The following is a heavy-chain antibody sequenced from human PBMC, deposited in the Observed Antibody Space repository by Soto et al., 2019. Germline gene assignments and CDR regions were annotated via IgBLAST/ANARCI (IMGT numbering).Heavy chain of an antibody. V-gene: IGHV3-74*03. D-gene: IGHD3-10*01. CDR2: INGDGSDI. J-gene: IGHJ4*02. Sequence: GGSLRLSCGASGFAFSSYWMHWVRQVPGKGLVWVSRINGDGSDIKYADSVKGRFTISRDNSKNTVYLQMNSLRAEDTAVYYCVKGYGSGTYYVEYFDYWGQGTLVTVSS. CDR3: VKGYGSGTYYVEYFDY. CDR1: GFAFSSYW.